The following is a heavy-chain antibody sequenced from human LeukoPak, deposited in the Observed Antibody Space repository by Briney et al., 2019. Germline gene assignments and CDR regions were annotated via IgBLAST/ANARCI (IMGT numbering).Heavy chain of an antibody. CDR3: ARRMIVGSHAFDI. J-gene: IGHJ3*02. CDR1: GGSISSYY. D-gene: IGHD3-22*01. Sequence: SETLSLTCTVSGGSISSYYWSWIRQPPGKGLEWIGYIYYSGSTNYNPSLKSRVTISVDTSKNQFSLKLSSVTAADTAVYYCARRMIVGSHAFDIWGQGTMVTVSS. V-gene: IGHV4-59*08. CDR2: IYYSGST.